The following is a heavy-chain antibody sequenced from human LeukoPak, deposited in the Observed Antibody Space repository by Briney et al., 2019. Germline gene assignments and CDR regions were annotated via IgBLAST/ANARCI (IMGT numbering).Heavy chain of an antibody. CDR2: IRSKAYGGTT. D-gene: IGHD6-19*01. CDR1: GFTFGDYA. V-gene: IGHV3-49*03. Sequence: PGGSLRLSCTASGFTFGDYAMSWFRQAPGKGLEWVGFIRSKAYGGTTEYAASVKGRFTISRDDSKSIAYLQMNSLKTEDTAVYYCTRAWVGMTAVAGTEGYWGQGTLVTVSS. J-gene: IGHJ4*02. CDR3: TRAWVGMTAVAGTEGY.